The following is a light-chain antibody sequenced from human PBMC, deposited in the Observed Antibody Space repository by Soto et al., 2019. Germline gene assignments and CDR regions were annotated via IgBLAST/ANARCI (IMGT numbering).Light chain of an antibody. Sequence: DLQMTQSPSSLSASVGDRVTITCQASQDISNYLNWYQQKPGKAPKLLINDASNLETGVPSRFSGSGYGTDFTFTISSLQPEDSATYYCQQYDNLPITFGGGTKVEIK. V-gene: IGKV1-33*01. CDR3: QQYDNLPIT. J-gene: IGKJ4*01. CDR1: QDISNY. CDR2: DAS.